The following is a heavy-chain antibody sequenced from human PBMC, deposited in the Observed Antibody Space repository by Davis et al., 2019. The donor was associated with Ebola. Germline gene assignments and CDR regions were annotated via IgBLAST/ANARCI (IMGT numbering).Heavy chain of an antibody. CDR1: GFTVSSDY. J-gene: IGHJ6*02. CDR3: ARGAKYCISTSCYLYYYYGMDV. D-gene: IGHD2-2*01. V-gene: IGHV3-53*04. Sequence: GGSLRLSCVASGFTVSSDYMSWVRQAPGKGLERVSVIYSGGSTYYADSVKGRFTISRHSSENTVFLQMNSLRPDDTAVYYCARGAKYCISTSCYLYYYYGMDVWGQGTTVTVSS. CDR2: IYSGGST.